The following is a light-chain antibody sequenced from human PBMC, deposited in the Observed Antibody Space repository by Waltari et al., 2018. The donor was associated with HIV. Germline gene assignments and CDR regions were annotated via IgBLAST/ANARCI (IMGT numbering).Light chain of an antibody. V-gene: IGLV2-8*01. CDR1: SRDVGGYNY. Sequence: QSALTQPHSASGSPGQSVTISCTGTSRDVGGYNYVSRYQQHPGKAPKLIFFEVTKRPSGVPNRFSGSKSGNTASLTVSGLQADDEADYYRCSYTGYNDFLFGAGTKLTVL. CDR2: EVT. CDR3: CSYTGYNDFL. J-gene: IGLJ3*02.